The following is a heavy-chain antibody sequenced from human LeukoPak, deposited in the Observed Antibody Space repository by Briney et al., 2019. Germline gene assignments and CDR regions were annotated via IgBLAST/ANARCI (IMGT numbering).Heavy chain of an antibody. CDR1: GFTVSSNY. Sequence: GGSLRLSCAASGFTVSSNYMSWVRQAPGKGLEWVSVIYSGGSTYYADSVKGRFTISRDNSKNTLYLQMNSLRAEDTAVYYCATWAYCTNGVCFQYYFDYWGQGTLVTVSS. V-gene: IGHV3-53*01. J-gene: IGHJ4*02. CDR3: ATWAYCTNGVCFQYYFDY. D-gene: IGHD2-8*01. CDR2: IYSGGST.